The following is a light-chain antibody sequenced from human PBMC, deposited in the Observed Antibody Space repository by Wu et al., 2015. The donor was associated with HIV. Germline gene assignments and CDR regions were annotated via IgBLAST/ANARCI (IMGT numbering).Light chain of an antibody. CDR3: QQYNNWVFT. J-gene: IGKJ3*01. Sequence: IVMTQSPPTLSLSPGERATLSCRASQSVSSYLAWYQQKPGQAPRLLIYGASTRATGIPARFSGSGSGTEFTLTISSLQSEDFAVYYCQQYNNWVFTFGPGTKVDIK. CDR1: QSVSSY. CDR2: GAS. V-gene: IGKV3-15*01.